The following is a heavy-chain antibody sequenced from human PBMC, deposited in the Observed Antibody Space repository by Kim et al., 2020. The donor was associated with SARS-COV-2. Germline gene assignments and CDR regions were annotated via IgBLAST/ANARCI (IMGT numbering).Heavy chain of an antibody. V-gene: IGHV4-59*13. Sequence: SETLSLTCTVSGGSISSYYWSWIRQPPGKGLEWIGYIYYSGSTNYNPSLKSRVTISVDTSKNQFSLKLSSVTAADTAVYYCARGGGPIDPWGQGTLVTVSS. CDR3: ARGGGPIDP. CDR2: IYYSGST. D-gene: IGHD1-26*01. CDR1: GGSISSYY. J-gene: IGHJ5*02.